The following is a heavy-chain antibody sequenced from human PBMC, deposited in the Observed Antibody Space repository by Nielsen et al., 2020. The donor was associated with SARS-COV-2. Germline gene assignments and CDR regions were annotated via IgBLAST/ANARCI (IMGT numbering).Heavy chain of an antibody. CDR1: GFTFSSYE. CDR3: ATYYDFWSEIYYYYGMDV. CDR2: ISSSGSTI. J-gene: IGHJ6*02. V-gene: IGHV3-48*03. D-gene: IGHD3-3*01. Sequence: GGSLRLSCAASGFTFSSYEMNWVRQAPGKGLEWVSYISSSGSTIYYADSVKGRFTISRDNAKNSLYLQMNSLRAEDTAVYYCATYYDFWSEIYYYYGMDVWGQGTTVTV.